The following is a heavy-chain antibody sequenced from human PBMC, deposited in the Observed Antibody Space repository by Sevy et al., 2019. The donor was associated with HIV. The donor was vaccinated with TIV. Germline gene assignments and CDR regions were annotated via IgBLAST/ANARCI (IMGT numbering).Heavy chain of an antibody. CDR2: ISGSGGST. CDR3: AKGGIAQWDAFDI. V-gene: IGHV3-23*01. CDR1: GFTFSSYA. Sequence: GGSLRLSCAASGFTFSSYAMSWVRQAPGKGLEWVSAISGSGGSTYYADSVKGRFTISRDNSKNTLYLQMNSLRAEDMAVYYCAKGGIAQWDAFDIWGQGTMVTVSS. D-gene: IGHD6-19*01. J-gene: IGHJ3*02.